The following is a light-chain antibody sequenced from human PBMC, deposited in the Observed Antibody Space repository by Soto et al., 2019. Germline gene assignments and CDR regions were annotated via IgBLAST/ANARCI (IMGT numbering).Light chain of an antibody. Sequence: QSALTQPRSVSGSPGQSVTISCTGTSSDVGGYHFVSWYRPHPGKAPKLMIFDVSNRLSGVLDHFSGSKSGNTASLTTSGLQAEDEADYDCCSYAGPYTFPVFGGGTELSVL. CDR1: SSDVGGYHF. J-gene: IGLJ2*01. V-gene: IGLV2-11*01. CDR2: DVS. CDR3: CSYAGPYTFPV.